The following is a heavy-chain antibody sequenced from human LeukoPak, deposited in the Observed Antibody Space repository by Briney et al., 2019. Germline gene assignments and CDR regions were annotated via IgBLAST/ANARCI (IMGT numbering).Heavy chain of an antibody. V-gene: IGHV4-39*01. CDR2: IYYSGST. Sequence: SETLSLTCTVSGGSISSNNFYWGWIRQPPGKGLEWIGTIYYSGSTYYNPSLKSRVTISVDTSKNQFSLNLSSVTAADTAVYYCARQAPMSGSYYTYAFDIWGQGTMVTVSS. CDR3: ARQAPMSGSYYTYAFDI. CDR1: GGSISSNNFY. D-gene: IGHD1-26*01. J-gene: IGHJ3*02.